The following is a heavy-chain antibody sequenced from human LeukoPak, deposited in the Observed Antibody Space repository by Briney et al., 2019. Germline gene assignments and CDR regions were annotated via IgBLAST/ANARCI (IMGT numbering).Heavy chain of an antibody. CDR3: ARVSWFPGSSYYYMDV. CDR2: IYHSGST. Sequence: SETLSLTCTVSGGSISSYYWGWIRQPPGKGLEWIGSIYHSGSTPYNPSLNSRVSISVDTSKNQLSLKLSSVTAADTAVYYCARVSWFPGSSYYYMDVWDKGTTVTVSS. D-gene: IGHD3-9*01. V-gene: IGHV4-38-2*02. CDR1: GGSISSYY. J-gene: IGHJ6*03.